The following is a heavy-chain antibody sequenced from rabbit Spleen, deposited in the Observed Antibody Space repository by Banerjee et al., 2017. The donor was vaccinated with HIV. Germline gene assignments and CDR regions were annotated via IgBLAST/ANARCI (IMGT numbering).Heavy chain of an antibody. CDR3: ARDLVAVIGWNFSL. J-gene: IGHJ4*01. Sequence: QEQLEESGGDLVKPGASLTLTCTASGFSFSSSYWIWWVRQAPGKGLEWIACIYAGGSGTTYYASWAKGRFTISKTSSTTVTLQMTSLTAADTATYFCARDLVAVIGWNFSLWGPGTLVTVS. CDR1: GFSFSSSYW. CDR2: IYAGGSGTT. D-gene: IGHD1-1*01. V-gene: IGHV1S45*01.